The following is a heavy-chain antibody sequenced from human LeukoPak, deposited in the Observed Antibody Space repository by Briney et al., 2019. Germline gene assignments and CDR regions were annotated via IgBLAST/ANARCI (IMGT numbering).Heavy chain of an antibody. D-gene: IGHD4-23*01. CDR3: AGGPTVVTQYYFDY. Sequence: ASVKVSCKASGYTFTGYYMHWVRQAPGQGLEWMGWINPNSGGTNYAQKFQGRVTMTRDTSISTAYMELSRLRSDDTAVYYCAGGPTVVTQYYFDYWGQGTLVTVSS. V-gene: IGHV1-2*02. CDR2: INPNSGGT. J-gene: IGHJ4*02. CDR1: GYTFTGYY.